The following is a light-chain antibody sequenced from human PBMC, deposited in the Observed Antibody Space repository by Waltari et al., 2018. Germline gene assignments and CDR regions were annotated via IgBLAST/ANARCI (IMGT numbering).Light chain of an antibody. CDR3: LSFSAVGTRV. CDR1: SSDVGRYNY. V-gene: IGLV2-14*03. J-gene: IGLJ1*01. CDR2: DVI. Sequence: QSALTQPASVSGSPGQSITISCTGTSSDVGRYNYVSWYQQHPDKVPKLLIFDVIYRPSGVSVRCSGSKSGNTASLTISGLRADDEADYYCLSFSAVGTRVFGTGTRVTVL.